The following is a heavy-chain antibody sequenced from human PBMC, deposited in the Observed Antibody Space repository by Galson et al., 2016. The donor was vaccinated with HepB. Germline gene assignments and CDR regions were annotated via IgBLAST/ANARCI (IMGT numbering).Heavy chain of an antibody. D-gene: IGHD3-22*01. CDR3: ARERPDFSDTTGYSGGFDN. Sequence: LSLTCAVSGDSMRSFDWWSWVRQPPGKGLEWIGDIHHTGSSTYNPSLKGRLTISVDKSNNQLSLRLTSVTAADTAVYYCARERPDFSDTTGYSGGFDNWGQGTLVTVSS. CDR2: IHHTGSS. J-gene: IGHJ4*02. V-gene: IGHV4-4*02. CDR1: GDSMRSFDW.